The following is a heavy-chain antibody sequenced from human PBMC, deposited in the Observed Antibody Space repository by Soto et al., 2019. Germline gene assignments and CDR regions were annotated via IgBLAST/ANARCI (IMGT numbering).Heavy chain of an antibody. CDR1: GGSFSGYY. Sequence: PSETLSLTCAVYGGSFSGYYWSWIRQPPGKGLEWIGEINHSGSTNYNPSLKSRVTISVDTSKNQFSLKLSSVTAADTAVYYCARGRFAMVRGVDYYYMDVWGKGTTVTVSS. CDR2: INHSGST. CDR3: ARGRFAMVRGVDYYYMDV. J-gene: IGHJ6*03. D-gene: IGHD3-10*01. V-gene: IGHV4-34*01.